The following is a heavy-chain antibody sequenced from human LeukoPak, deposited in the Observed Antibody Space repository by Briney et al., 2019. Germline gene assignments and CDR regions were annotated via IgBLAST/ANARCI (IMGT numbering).Heavy chain of an antibody. CDR3: ARLRWTCFHGACYTGFEH. D-gene: IGHD2-8*01. CDR2: IRKDGSDI. J-gene: IGHJ4*02. V-gene: IGHV3-7*01. Sequence: GGSLRLSCAASGFTFSTYWMSWVRQAPGKGLEWVANIRKDGSDIHYVDSVKGRFTFSRDNAENLLYLLMNSLRVEDTAVYYCARLRWTCFHGACYTGFEHWGQGTLVTVSS. CDR1: GFTFSTYW.